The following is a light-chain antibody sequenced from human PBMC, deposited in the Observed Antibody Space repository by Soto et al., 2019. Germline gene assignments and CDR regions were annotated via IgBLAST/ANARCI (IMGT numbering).Light chain of an antibody. CDR2: EVS. CDR1: SSDVGGYNY. CDR3: SSYAGSPSYV. J-gene: IGLJ1*01. V-gene: IGLV2-8*01. Sequence: QSVLTQPPSASGSPGQSVTIFCTGTSSDVGGYNYVSWYQQHPGKAPKLMIYEVSKRPSGVPDRFSGSKSGNTASLTVSGLQAEDEADYYCSSYAGSPSYVFGTGTKVTVL.